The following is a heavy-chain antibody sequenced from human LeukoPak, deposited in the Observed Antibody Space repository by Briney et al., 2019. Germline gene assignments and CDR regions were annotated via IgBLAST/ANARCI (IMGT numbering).Heavy chain of an antibody. CDR3: ASRHYDFWSGKYYFDY. D-gene: IGHD3-3*01. Sequence: PSETLSLTCTVSGDSISRYYWSWIRQPPGKGLEWIGSIYYSGSTYYNPSLKSRVTISVDTSKNQFSLKLSSVTAADTAVYYCASRHYDFWSGKYYFDYWGQGTLVTVSS. CDR2: IYYSGST. J-gene: IGHJ4*02. CDR1: GDSISRYY. V-gene: IGHV4-39*07.